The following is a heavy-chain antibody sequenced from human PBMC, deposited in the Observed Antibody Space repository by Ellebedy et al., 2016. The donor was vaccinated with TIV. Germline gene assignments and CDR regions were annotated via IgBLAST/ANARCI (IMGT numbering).Heavy chain of an antibody. V-gene: IGHV4-39*01. J-gene: IGHJ6*02. D-gene: IGHD3-22*01. CDR2: IYYSGRT. Sequence: SETLSLXXTVSGGSISSSSYYWGWIRQPPGKGLEWIGSIYYSGRTYYNPSLKSRVIISVDTSKNQFSLRLSSVTAADTAVYYCASGSYDSSGYYLGYYHGMDVWGQGTTVTVSS. CDR1: GGSISSSSYY. CDR3: ASGSYDSSGYYLGYYHGMDV.